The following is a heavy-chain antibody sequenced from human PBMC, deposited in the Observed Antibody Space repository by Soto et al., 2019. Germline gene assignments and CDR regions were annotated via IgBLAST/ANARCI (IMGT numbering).Heavy chain of an antibody. CDR3: ARDYPGMDV. V-gene: IGHV3-21*01. CDR1: GFTFRTYT. J-gene: IGHJ6*02. Sequence: GGSLRLSCISSGFTFRTYTMNWVRQAPGKGLEWVSGIRGFSPYTFYAESVRGRFAISRDNAKNSLYLQMNSLRAEDTAAYYCARDYPGMDVWGQGTTVTVSS. CDR2: IRGFSPYT. D-gene: IGHD3-16*02.